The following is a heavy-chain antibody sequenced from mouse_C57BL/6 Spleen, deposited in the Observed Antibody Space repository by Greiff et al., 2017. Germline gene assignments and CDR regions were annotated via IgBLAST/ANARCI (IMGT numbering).Heavy chain of an antibody. J-gene: IGHJ3*01. CDR2: IDPSDSYT. CDR3: ARKTTVVPFGY. D-gene: IGHD1-1*01. CDR1: GYTFTSYW. Sequence: VQLQQPGAELVMPGASVKLSCKASGYTFTSYWMHWVKQRPGQGLEWIGEIDPSDSYTNYNQKFKGKSTLTVDKSSSTAYMQLSSLTSEDSAVYYCARKTTVVPFGYWGQGTLVTVSA. V-gene: IGHV1-69*01.